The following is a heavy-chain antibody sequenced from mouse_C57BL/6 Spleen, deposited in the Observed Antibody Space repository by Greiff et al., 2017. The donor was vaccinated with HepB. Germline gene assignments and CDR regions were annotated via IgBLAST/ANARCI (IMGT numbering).Heavy chain of an antibody. CDR1: GYTFTSYW. J-gene: IGHJ3*01. V-gene: IGHV1-55*01. CDR3: ARGNYYGNLPWFAY. CDR2: IYPGSGST. Sequence: QVQLKQPGAELVKPGASVKMSCKASGYTFTSYWITWVKQRPGQGLEWIGDIYPGSGSTNYNEKFKSKATLTVDTSSSTAYMQLSSLTSEDSAVYYCARGNYYGNLPWFAYWGQGTLVTVSA. D-gene: IGHD2-1*01.